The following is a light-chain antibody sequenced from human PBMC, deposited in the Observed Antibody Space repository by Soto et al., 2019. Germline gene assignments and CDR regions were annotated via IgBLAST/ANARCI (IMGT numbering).Light chain of an antibody. V-gene: IGKV3-20*01. J-gene: IGKJ2*01. Sequence: EIVLTQSPGTLSLSPGERATLSCRASQSVSSNYLAWYLQKPGQAPRLLIYGASSRATGIPDRFSGSGSGTDFTLTISRLEPEDFAVYYCQHYGRSAYTFGQGNTLEIK. CDR3: QHYGRSAYT. CDR2: GAS. CDR1: QSVSSNY.